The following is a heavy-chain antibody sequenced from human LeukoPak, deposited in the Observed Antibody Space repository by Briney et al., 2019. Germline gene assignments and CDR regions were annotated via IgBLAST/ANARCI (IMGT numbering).Heavy chain of an antibody. CDR3: ARAASLWNPESIDY. CDR2: IWYDGSNK. D-gene: IGHD1-1*01. J-gene: IGHJ4*02. V-gene: IGHV3-33*01. Sequence: PGGSLRLSCAASGFTFSSYGMHWVRQAPGKGLEWVAVIWYDGSNKYYADSVKGRFTISRDNSKNTLYLQMNSLGAEDTAVYYCARAASLWNPESIDYWGQGTLVTVSS. CDR1: GFTFSSYG.